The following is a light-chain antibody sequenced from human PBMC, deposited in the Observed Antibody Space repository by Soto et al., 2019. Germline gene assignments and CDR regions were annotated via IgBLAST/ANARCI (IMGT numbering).Light chain of an antibody. Sequence: EIVMTQSPATLSVSPGERVTLSCMASQSLTRNLAWSQHKPGQSPRLRREGGSARATGIPARFSGGGSGTEFTLTSSSLQPDDFATYYCQHYNSYSEAFGQGTKVDIK. CDR3: QHYNSYSEA. J-gene: IGKJ1*01. V-gene: IGKV3-15*01. CDR2: GGS. CDR1: QSLTRN.